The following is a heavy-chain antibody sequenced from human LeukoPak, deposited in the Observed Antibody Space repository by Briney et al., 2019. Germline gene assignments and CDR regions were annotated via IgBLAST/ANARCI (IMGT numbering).Heavy chain of an antibody. V-gene: IGHV4-38-2*02. CDR3: ASRRSLAAAGQEDWYFDL. CDR1: GYSISSGYY. CDR2: IYHSGST. J-gene: IGHJ2*01. D-gene: IGHD6-13*01. Sequence: SETLSLTCTVSGYSISSGYYWGWIRQPPGKGLEWIGSIYHSGSTYYNPSLKSRVTISVDTSKNQFSLKLSSVTAADTAVYYCASRRSLAAAGQEDWYFDLWGRGTLVTVSS.